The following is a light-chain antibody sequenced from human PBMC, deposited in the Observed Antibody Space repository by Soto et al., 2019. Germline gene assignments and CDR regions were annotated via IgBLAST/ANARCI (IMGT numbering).Light chain of an antibody. CDR3: QQYNDNWT. J-gene: IGKJ1*01. CDR1: QAFTNY. V-gene: IGKV1-8*01. CDR2: TVF. Sequence: IRMTQSPSSLSASTGDTVTITCRASQAFTNYLAWYQQKPGEAPKLLIHTVFILQTGVPSRFSGSGSGTDFTLTISYLQSDDSATYYCQQYNDNWTFGQGTKVEIK.